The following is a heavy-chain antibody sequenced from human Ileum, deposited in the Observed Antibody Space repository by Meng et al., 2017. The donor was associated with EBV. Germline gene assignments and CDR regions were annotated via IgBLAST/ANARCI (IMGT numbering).Heavy chain of an antibody. CDR2: IYYSGTA. Sequence: QLQLQESGSGLVKPSXXXXXTCAVSGGSISSNGYSWSWIRQPPGKGLEWLGYIYYSGTAFYNPSLKSRVTISLDRSKSQFYLKLISVTAADTAVYYCARGGDGSPYFDYWGQGALVTVSS. CDR3: ARGGDGSPYFDY. V-gene: IGHV4-30-2*01. J-gene: IGHJ4*02. CDR1: GGSISSNGYS. D-gene: IGHD5-24*01.